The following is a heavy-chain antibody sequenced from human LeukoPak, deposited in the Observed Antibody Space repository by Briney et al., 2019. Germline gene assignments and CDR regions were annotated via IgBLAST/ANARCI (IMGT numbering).Heavy chain of an antibody. CDR2: INHSGST. V-gene: IGHV4-34*01. Sequence: PSETLSLTCTVYGGSFSDYYWSWIRQPPGKGREWIGEINHSGSTNYSPSLKSRVTISVDTSNNQFSLKLSSVTAADTAVYYCARGGRSYYDSSGYYYSWGQGILVTVSS. CDR3: ARGGRSYYDSSGYYYS. J-gene: IGHJ4*02. D-gene: IGHD3-22*01. CDR1: GGSFSDYY.